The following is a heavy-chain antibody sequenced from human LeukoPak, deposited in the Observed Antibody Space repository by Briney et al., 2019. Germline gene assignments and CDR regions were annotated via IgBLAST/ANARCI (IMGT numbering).Heavy chain of an antibody. CDR3: ARTGSGRDYYGMDV. CDR1: GGSISSYY. J-gene: IGHJ6*02. D-gene: IGHD5-12*01. Sequence: SETLSLTCTVSGGSISSYYWSWIRQPPGKGLEWIGYIYYSGSTDYNPSLESRVTISIDASKNHFSLNLTAVTAADTAIYYCARTGSGRDYYGMDVWGQGTSVTVSS. CDR2: IYYSGST. V-gene: IGHV4-59*01.